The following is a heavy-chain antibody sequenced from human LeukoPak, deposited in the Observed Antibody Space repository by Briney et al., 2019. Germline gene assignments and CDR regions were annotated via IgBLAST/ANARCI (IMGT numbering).Heavy chain of an antibody. D-gene: IGHD5-18*01. CDR1: GYTFTSYD. CDR3: ASKSYSYGETPDDAFDI. CDR2: MNPNSGNT. Sequence: ASVTVSCKASGYTFTSYDINWVRQAPGQGLEWMGWMNPNSGNTGYAQKFQGRVTMTRNTSISTAYMELSSLRSEDTAVYYCASKSYSYGETPDDAFDIWGQGTMVTVSS. V-gene: IGHV1-8*01. J-gene: IGHJ3*02.